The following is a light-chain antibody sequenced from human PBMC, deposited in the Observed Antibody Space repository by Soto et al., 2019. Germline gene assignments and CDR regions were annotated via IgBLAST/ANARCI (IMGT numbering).Light chain of an antibody. Sequence: IVMTQSPATLSVSPGDRATLSCRASRTVSVNLAWYQQKPGQAPRLVIYGASTRATGVPARFSGSGSGTEFTLTISRVQSEDFALYYCQHYNNWPPITFGQGTRLEIK. CDR1: RTVSVN. J-gene: IGKJ5*01. CDR3: QHYNNWPPIT. V-gene: IGKV3-15*01. CDR2: GAS.